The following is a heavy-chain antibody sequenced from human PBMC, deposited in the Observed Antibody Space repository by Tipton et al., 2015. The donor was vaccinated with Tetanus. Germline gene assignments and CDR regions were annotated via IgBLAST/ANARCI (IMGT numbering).Heavy chain of an antibody. CDR3: AKAGCSGGSCYLDY. D-gene: IGHD2-15*01. V-gene: IGHV3-23*01. CDR2: ISGSGGST. J-gene: IGHJ4*02. CDR1: GFTFSSYA. Sequence: AASGFTFSSYAMSWVRQAPGKGLEWVSAISGSGGSTYYADSVKGRFTISRDNSKNTLYLQMNSLRAEDTAVYYCAKAGCSGGSCYLDYWGQGTLVTVSS.